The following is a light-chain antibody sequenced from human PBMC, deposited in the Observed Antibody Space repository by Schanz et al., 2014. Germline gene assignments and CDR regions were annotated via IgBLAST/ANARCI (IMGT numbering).Light chain of an antibody. V-gene: IGLV4-60*02. CDR1: SGRSNYI. Sequence: QLVLTQSSSASASLGSSVKLTCTLSSGRSNYIIAWHQQQPGKAPRYLMKLEGSGSYNRGSGVPDRFSGSSSGADRYVTISNLQFEDEADYYCETWDSKGVFGGGTKLTVL. J-gene: IGLJ3*02. CDR3: ETWDSKGV. CDR2: LEGSGSY.